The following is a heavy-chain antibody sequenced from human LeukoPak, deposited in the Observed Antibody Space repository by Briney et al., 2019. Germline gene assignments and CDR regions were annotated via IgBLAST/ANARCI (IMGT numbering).Heavy chain of an antibody. D-gene: IGHD2-15*01. CDR3: AAPGGYCSGGSCPQDYYYYGMDV. J-gene: IGHJ6*04. CDR1: GFTFTSTA. CDR2: IVVGSGNT. Sequence: RASVKVSCKASGFTFTSTAVQWVRQARGQRLEWMGWIVVGSGNTNYAQKFQERVTITRDMSTSTAYMELSSLRSEDTAVYYCAAPGGYCSGGSCPQDYYYYGMDVWGKGTTVTVSS. V-gene: IGHV1-58*01.